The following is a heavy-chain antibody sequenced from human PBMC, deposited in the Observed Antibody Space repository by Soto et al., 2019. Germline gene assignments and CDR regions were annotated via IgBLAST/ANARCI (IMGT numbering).Heavy chain of an antibody. J-gene: IGHJ3*02. V-gene: IGHV4-39*01. CDR3: ARQGEIGVVVTATARAYEI. D-gene: IGHD2-15*01. CDR2: IYYSGST. CDR1: GGSISSNSYY. Sequence: PSETLSLTCTVSGGSISSNSYYWGWIRQPPGKGLEWIGSIYYSGSTYYNPSLKSRVTISVDTSKNQFSLKLSSVTAADTAVYYCARQGEIGVVVTATARAYEIWGQGTMVT.